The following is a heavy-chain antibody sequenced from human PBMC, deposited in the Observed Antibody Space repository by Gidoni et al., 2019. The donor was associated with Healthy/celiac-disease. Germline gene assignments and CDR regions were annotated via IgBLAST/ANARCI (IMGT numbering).Heavy chain of an antibody. Sequence: QVQLVASGGGVVQPGRSLRLSCAASGFTFSSYAMHWVRQAPGKGLEWVAVISYDGSNKYYADSVKGRFTISRDNSKNTLYLQMNSLRAEDTAVYYCARGNGISFDYWGQGTLVTVSS. CDR1: GFTFSSYA. CDR2: ISYDGSNK. V-gene: IGHV3-30-3*01. CDR3: ARGNGISFDY. J-gene: IGHJ4*02. D-gene: IGHD1-20*01.